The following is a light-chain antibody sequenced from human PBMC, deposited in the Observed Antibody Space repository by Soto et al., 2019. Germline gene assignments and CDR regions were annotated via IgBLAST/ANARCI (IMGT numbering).Light chain of an antibody. CDR3: QQYNSYWT. J-gene: IGKJ1*01. CDR2: TAS. V-gene: IGKV1-5*03. Sequence: DIQMTQSPSTLSASVGERVTITCRASQSVSSLLAWYHQNPGKAPQLLIYTASSLESGDPSRFSGSGSGTEFTLTISSLQPDDFATYYRQQYNSYWTFGQGTKVDIK. CDR1: QSVSSL.